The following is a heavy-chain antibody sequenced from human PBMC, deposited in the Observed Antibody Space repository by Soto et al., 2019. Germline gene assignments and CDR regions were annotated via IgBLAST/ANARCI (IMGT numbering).Heavy chain of an antibody. CDR3: ARDPLGGGDLKNDAFDM. Sequence: EVQLVESGGGLIQPGGSLRLSCAVSGFTVSRNYINWVRQAPGKGLEWVSVIYSGGSTYYADSVKGRFTISRDNSKNTLYLQMDRLRVEDTAVYYCARDPLGGGDLKNDAFDMWGHGTMVTVSS. J-gene: IGHJ3*02. CDR1: GFTVSRNY. CDR2: IYSGGST. V-gene: IGHV3-53*01. D-gene: IGHD3-16*01.